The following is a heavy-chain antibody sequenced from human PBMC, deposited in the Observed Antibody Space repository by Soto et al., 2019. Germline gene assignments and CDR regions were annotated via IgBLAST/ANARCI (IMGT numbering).Heavy chain of an antibody. CDR2: IRGSGGST. CDR3: AKRPSPAGRHGALAAFES. V-gene: IGHV3-23*01. CDR1: GFTFNSYA. D-gene: IGHD3-10*01. J-gene: IGHJ3*02. Sequence: EVQVLESGGGLVQPGGSLRLSCAASGFTFNSYAMSWVRQAPGKGLEWVSDIRGSGGSTYYADSVKGRFTTSRDNSKNTLYVQRNSLRAEDTSVYYCAKRPSPAGRHGALAAFESWGQGTMVTVSS.